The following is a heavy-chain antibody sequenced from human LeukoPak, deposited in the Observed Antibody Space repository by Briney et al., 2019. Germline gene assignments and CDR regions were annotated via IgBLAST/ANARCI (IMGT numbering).Heavy chain of an antibody. CDR1: GLTFSSYA. Sequence: PGGPLRLSCAASGLTFSSYAMSWVRQAPGKGLEWVSAISGSGGRTYYADSVKGRFTISRDNSKNTLYLQMNSLRAEDTAVYYCAKATDYDSSDWGQGTLVTVSS. J-gene: IGHJ4*02. V-gene: IGHV3-23*01. D-gene: IGHD3-22*01. CDR3: AKATDYDSSD. CDR2: ISGSGGRT.